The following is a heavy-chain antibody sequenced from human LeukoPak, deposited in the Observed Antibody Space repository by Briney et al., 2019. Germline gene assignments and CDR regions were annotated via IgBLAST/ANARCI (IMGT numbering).Heavy chain of an antibody. CDR1: GYTLTELS. Sequence: ASVKVSCKVSGYTLTELSMHWVRQAPGKGLEWMGGFDPEDGETIYAQKFQGRVTMTEDTSTDTAYMELSGLRSEDTAVYYCATGIAARPQYQFDPWGQGTLVTVSS. J-gene: IGHJ5*02. CDR3: ATGIAARPQYQFDP. CDR2: FDPEDGET. V-gene: IGHV1-24*01. D-gene: IGHD6-6*01.